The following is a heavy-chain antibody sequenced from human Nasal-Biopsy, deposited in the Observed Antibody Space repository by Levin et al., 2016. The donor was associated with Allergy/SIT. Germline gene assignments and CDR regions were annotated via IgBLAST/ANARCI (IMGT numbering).Heavy chain of an antibody. D-gene: IGHD3-16*01. CDR2: VGTHSGDT. CDR1: GYSFTGYG. CDR3: ARDRHYYYGGSPTSH. J-gene: IGHJ1*01. Sequence: ASVKVSCKASGYSFTGYGINWVRQAPGQGLEWMGWVGTHSGDTHYAQKFQGRVTMTTDTSTSTVYMELKRLTSDDTAIYYCARDRHYYYGGSPTSHWGQGTLVTVSS. V-gene: IGHV1-18*01.